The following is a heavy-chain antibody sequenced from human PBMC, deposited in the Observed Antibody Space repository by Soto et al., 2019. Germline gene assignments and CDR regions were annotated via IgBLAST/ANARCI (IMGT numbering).Heavy chain of an antibody. J-gene: IGHJ6*02. CDR2: IYYSGST. D-gene: IGHD6-13*01. CDR3: ARQFIAADGMAPMGDYYYYYGMDV. CDR1: GGSISSSSYY. Sequence: SETLSLTCTVSGGSISSSSYYWGWIRQPPGKGLEWIGSIYYSGSTYYNPSLKSRVTISVDTSKNQFSLKLSSVTAADTAVYYCARQFIAADGMAPMGDYYYYYGMDVWGQGTTVTVSS. V-gene: IGHV4-39*01.